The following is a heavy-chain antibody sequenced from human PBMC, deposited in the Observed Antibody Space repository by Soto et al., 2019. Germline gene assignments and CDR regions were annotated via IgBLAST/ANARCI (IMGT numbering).Heavy chain of an antibody. CDR1: GFTFSSYG. Sequence: QVQLVESGGGVVQPGRSLRLSCAASGFTFSSYGMHWVRQAPGKGLEWVALISYDGSDKYYADSVKGRFTISRDNSMNTLYLQMNSLRVEDTAVYYCGAGQYFSDYWGQGTLVTVSS. CDR2: ISYDGSDK. J-gene: IGHJ4*02. CDR3: GAGQYFSDY. D-gene: IGHD6-13*01. V-gene: IGHV3-30*03.